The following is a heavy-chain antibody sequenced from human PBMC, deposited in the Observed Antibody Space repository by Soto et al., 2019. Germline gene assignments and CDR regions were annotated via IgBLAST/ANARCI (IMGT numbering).Heavy chain of an antibody. V-gene: IGHV3-30*18. D-gene: IGHD1-26*01. Sequence: VGSLRLSCAASGFTFSNYGMHWVRQAPGKGLEWVAVISYDGSNKYYADSVKGRFTISRDNSKNTLYLQMNSLRAEDTAVYYCAKDLGSGSYLFDAFDIWGQGTMVTVSS. CDR2: ISYDGSNK. J-gene: IGHJ3*02. CDR1: GFTFSNYG. CDR3: AKDLGSGSYLFDAFDI.